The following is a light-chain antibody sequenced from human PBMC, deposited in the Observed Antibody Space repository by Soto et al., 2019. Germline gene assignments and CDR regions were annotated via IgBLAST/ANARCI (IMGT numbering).Light chain of an antibody. J-gene: IGKJ1*01. Sequence: DIQMTQSPSTLSASVVDTITVTCRASQSVSGWLAWYQQKPGKVPKLLIYDASNLGSGVPSRFSGSGSGTDFTLTISGLQPDDFTTYYCQQYTSYSRAFGQGTKV. CDR2: DAS. CDR1: QSVSGW. V-gene: IGKV1-5*01. CDR3: QQYTSYSRA.